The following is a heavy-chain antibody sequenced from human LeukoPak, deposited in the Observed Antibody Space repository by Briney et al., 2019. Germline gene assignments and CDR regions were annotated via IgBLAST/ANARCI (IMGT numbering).Heavy chain of an antibody. Sequence: ASVKVSCKASGYTFTGYYMHWVRQAPGQGLEWMGWISAYNGNTNYAQKLQGRVTMTTDTSTSTAYMELRSLRSDDTAVYYCARGPYYYDSSGYYSLQYYFDYWGQGTLVTVSS. D-gene: IGHD3-22*01. CDR1: GYTFTGYY. CDR2: ISAYNGNT. V-gene: IGHV1-18*04. CDR3: ARGPYYYDSSGYYSLQYYFDY. J-gene: IGHJ4*02.